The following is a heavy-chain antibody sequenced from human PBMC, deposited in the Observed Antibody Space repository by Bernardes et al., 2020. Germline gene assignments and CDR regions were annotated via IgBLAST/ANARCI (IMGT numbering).Heavy chain of an antibody. Sequence: SVKVSCKASGYTFTSYAMNWVRQAPGQGLEWMGWINTNTGNPTYAQGFTGRFVFSLDTSVSTAYLQISSLKAEDTAVYYCARDRRDGYNYWTGPRGNYYYYGMDVWGQGTTVTVSS. CDR1: GYTFTSYA. CDR3: ARDRRDGYNYWTGPRGNYYYYGMDV. D-gene: IGHD5-12*01. CDR2: INTNTGNP. J-gene: IGHJ6*02. V-gene: IGHV7-4-1*02.